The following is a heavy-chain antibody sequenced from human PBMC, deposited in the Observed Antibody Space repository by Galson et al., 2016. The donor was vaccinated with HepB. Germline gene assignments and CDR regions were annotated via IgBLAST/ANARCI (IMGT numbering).Heavy chain of an antibody. CDR3: AKRGSSWYSLDY. J-gene: IGHJ4*02. CDR2: INTISGTP. CDR1: GSPFTNYG. Sequence: SVKVSCKASGSPFTNYGINWVRQAPGQGLEWMGWINTISGTPTYAQGLTGRFVFSLDSSVSTAYLQISSLQAEDTAVYYCAKRGSSWYSLDYWGQGTLVTVSS. D-gene: IGHD6-13*01. V-gene: IGHV7-4-1*02.